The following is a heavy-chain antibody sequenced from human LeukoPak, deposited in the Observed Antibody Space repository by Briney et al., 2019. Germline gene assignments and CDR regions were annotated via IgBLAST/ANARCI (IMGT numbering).Heavy chain of an antibody. V-gene: IGHV3-21*01. J-gene: IGHJ6*03. CDR1: GFIFSDYS. D-gene: IGHD6-13*01. CDR2: ISSSSSYI. Sequence: GGSLRLSCAASGFIFSDYSLHWVRQAPGKGLEWVSSISSSSSYIYYADSVKGRFTISRDNAKNSLYLQMNSLRAEDTAVYYCARGYSSSWHHYYYYMDVWGKGTTVTVSS. CDR3: ARGYSSSWHHYYYYMDV.